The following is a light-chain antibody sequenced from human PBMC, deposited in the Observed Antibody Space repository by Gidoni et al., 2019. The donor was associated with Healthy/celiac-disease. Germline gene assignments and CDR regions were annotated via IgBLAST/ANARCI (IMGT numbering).Light chain of an antibody. CDR2: AAS. CDR3: QQSYSTLWT. CDR1: QSISSY. V-gene: IGKV1-39*01. J-gene: IGKJ1*01. Sequence: DIKKTQSPSSLSASVGDRGTITCRARQSISSYLNWYQQKPGKAPKLLIYAASSLQSGVPSRFSGSGSGTDFTLTISSLQPEDFATYYCQQSYSTLWTFGQGTKVEIK.